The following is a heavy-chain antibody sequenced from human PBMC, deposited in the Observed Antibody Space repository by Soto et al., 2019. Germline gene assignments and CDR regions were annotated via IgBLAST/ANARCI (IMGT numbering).Heavy chain of an antibody. CDR1: GFTFSSYV. J-gene: IGHJ4*02. V-gene: IGHV3-30*18. D-gene: IGHD3-10*01. CDR2: ISYDGSNK. Sequence: PGGSLRLSCAASGFTFSSYVMHWVRQAPGKGLEWVAVISYDGSNKYYADSVKGRFTISRDNSKNTLYLQMNSLRAEDTAVYYCAKERPMVRGVPDYWGQGTLVTVSS. CDR3: AKERPMVRGVPDY.